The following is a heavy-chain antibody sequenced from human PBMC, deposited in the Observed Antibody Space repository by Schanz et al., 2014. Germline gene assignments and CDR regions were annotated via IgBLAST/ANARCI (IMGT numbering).Heavy chain of an antibody. CDR3: TKGRTFGR. CDR1: GYIFGSHG. Sequence: QLMQSGSEVRKPGASVKVSCKASGYIFGSHGMTWVRQATGQGLEWMGWMNPTTGNRGYAQNFQGRVTMTRNTSITTAYLELSSLRSGDTAVYYCTKGRTFGRWGQGTLVTVSS. V-gene: IGHV1-8*01. J-gene: IGHJ4*02. D-gene: IGHD3-16*01. CDR2: MNPTTGNR.